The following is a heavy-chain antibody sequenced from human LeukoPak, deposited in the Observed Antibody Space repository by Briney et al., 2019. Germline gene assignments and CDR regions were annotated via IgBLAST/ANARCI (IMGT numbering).Heavy chain of an antibody. V-gene: IGHV3-48*04. CDR2: ISGSSSTI. Sequence: GGSLRLSCVASGFTFRSHSMNWVRQAPGKGLGWISYISGSSSTIYYADSVKGRFTISRDNAKDSLYLQMNSLRAEDTAVYYCSREGGRAVPGGIEGWFDPWGQGTLVTVPS. CDR3: SREGGRAVPGGIEGWFDP. J-gene: IGHJ5*02. CDR1: GFTFRSHS. D-gene: IGHD2-2*01.